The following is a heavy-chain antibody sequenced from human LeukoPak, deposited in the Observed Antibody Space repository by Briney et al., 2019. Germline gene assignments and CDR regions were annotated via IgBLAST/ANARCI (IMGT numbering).Heavy chain of an antibody. D-gene: IGHD5-24*01. CDR1: GFPYGSTS. CDR2: ICGSGGST. CDR3: AKERGGDGYNLPFDY. Sequence: QPGGSLRLSCTASGFPYGSTSMHWVRQAPGKGLEWVSAICGSGGSTYYAASVKGRFTTSRDNSKNTLYLQMNSLRAEDTAVYYCAKERGGDGYNLPFDYWGQGTLVTVSS. J-gene: IGHJ4*02. V-gene: IGHV3-23*01.